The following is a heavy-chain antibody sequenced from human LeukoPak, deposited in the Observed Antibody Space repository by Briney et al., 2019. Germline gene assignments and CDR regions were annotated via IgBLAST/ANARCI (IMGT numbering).Heavy chain of an antibody. CDR1: GFTFDDYA. J-gene: IGHJ4*02. CDR3: ARGGSGSYYDY. D-gene: IGHD3-10*01. CDR2: ISWNSGSI. Sequence: GGSLRLSCAASGFTFDDYAMHWVRQAPGKGLEWVSGISWNSGSIGYADSVKGRFTISRDNAKNSLYLQMNSLKSDDTAVYYCARGGSGSYYDYWGQGTLITVSS. V-gene: IGHV3-9*01.